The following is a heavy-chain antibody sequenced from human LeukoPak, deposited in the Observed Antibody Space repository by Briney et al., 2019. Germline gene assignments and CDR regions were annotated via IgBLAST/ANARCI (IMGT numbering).Heavy chain of an antibody. J-gene: IGHJ5*02. CDR3: AREEFGSSLGFDP. CDR1: GGMFSSYA. CDR2: IIPMFGTA. V-gene: IGHV1-69*13. D-gene: IGHD3-10*01. Sequence: VKVSCKASGGMFSSYAISWVRQAPGHGLEWMGGIIPMFGTANYAQKFQGRVTITSDVSTSTAYMELSSLRSEDTAVYSCAREEFGSSLGFDPWRQGTVVTVSA.